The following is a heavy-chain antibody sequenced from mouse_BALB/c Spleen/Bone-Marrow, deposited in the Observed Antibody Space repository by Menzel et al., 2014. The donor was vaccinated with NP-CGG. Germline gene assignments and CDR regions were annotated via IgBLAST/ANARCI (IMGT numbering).Heavy chain of an antibody. Sequence: DVQLVESGGGLVKPGGSLKLSCAASGFTFSDYYIYWVHQTPEKRLEWVATISDGGTYTYYPDTVKGRFTISRDNAKNNLYLQMNGLKSEDTAMYYCVRDGDYRYACFTYWGQGTLVTVSA. CDR3: VRDGDYRYACFTY. J-gene: IGHJ3*01. CDR1: GFTFSDYY. D-gene: IGHD2-14*01. V-gene: IGHV5-4*02. CDR2: ISDGGTYT.